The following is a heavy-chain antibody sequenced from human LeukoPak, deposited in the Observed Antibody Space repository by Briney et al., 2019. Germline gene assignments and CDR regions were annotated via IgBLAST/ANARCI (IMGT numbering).Heavy chain of an antibody. CDR2: MNSNSGNT. D-gene: IGHD3-16*01. V-gene: IGHV1-8*01. Sequence: GASVKVSCKASGYTFTSYDINWVRQATGQGLEWMGWMNSNSGNTGYAQKFQGRVTMTRNTSISTAYMELSSLRSEDTAVYYCAIFWAAAPFGVYYYGMDVWGQGTTVTVSS. CDR1: GYTFTSYD. J-gene: IGHJ6*02. CDR3: AIFWAAAPFGVYYYGMDV.